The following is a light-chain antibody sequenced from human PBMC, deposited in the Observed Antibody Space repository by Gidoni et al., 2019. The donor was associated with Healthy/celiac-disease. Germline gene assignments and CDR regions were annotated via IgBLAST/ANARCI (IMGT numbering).Light chain of an antibody. CDR2: AAS. Sequence: QMTQSPSSLSASVGDRVTITCRASQSISSYLNWYQQKPGKAPKLLIYAASSLQSGVPSRFSGSGSGTDFTLTISSLQPEDFATYYCQQSYNTSWTFGQXTKVEIK. V-gene: IGKV1-39*01. CDR1: QSISSY. J-gene: IGKJ1*01. CDR3: QQSYNTSWT.